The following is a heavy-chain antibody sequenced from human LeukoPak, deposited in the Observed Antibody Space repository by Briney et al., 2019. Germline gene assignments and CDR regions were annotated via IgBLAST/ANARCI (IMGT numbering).Heavy chain of an antibody. CDR1: GFTFSNYW. Sequence: GGSLRLSCAASGFTFSNYWMHWVRQAPGKGPVWVSRINTDGNITTYADSVKGRFSISRDNAKNALYLQMNSLRAEDTAVYYCARAAYCGGDCYSNFDYWGQGTLVTVSS. V-gene: IGHV3-74*01. CDR3: ARAAYCGGDCYSNFDY. J-gene: IGHJ4*02. CDR2: INTDGNIT. D-gene: IGHD2-21*02.